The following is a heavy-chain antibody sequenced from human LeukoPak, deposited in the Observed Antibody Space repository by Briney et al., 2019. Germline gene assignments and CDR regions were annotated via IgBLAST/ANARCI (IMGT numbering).Heavy chain of an antibody. Sequence: ASVKVSCKASGYTFGDSYIHWVRQAPGQGLEWMGWINPNGGATKYAQKFQGRVTMTSDTSISTAYVELSTLRSDDTAMYFCASFRNRDDFDVWGQGTMVTVSS. J-gene: IGHJ3*01. V-gene: IGHV1-2*02. CDR3: ASFRNRDDFDV. D-gene: IGHD1-14*01. CDR1: GYTFGDSY. CDR2: INPNGGAT.